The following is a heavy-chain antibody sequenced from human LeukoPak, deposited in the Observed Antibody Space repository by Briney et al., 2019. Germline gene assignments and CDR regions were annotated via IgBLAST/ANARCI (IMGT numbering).Heavy chain of an antibody. J-gene: IGHJ6*04. D-gene: IGHD2-8*01. Sequence: GESLKISCEASGYSFTSYWIAWVRQMPGKGPEWMGIIYPGDFTTRYSPSFQGQVTISADRSTNTAYLQWNSLTASDTATYYCARKTYCTTSRCYYGMDVWGEGTTVTVTS. CDR1: GYSFTSYW. V-gene: IGHV5-51*01. CDR2: IYPGDFTT. CDR3: ARKTYCTTSRCYYGMDV.